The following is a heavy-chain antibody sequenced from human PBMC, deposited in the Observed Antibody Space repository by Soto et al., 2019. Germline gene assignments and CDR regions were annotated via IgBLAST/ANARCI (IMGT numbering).Heavy chain of an antibody. CDR2: IYHSGST. J-gene: IGHJ4*02. D-gene: IGHD3-3*01. CDR1: SGCISSSDW. Sequence: PSETLSLTCAVSSGCISSSDWWSWVRQPPGKGLEWIGEIYHSGSTNYNPSLKSRVTISVDKSKNQFSLKLSSVTAADTAVYYCARVIRGFWSGYYRFDYWGQGTLVTVSS. CDR3: ARVIRGFWSGYYRFDY. V-gene: IGHV4-4*02.